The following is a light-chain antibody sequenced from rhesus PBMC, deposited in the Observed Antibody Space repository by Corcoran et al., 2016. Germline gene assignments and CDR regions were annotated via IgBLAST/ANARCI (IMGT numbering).Light chain of an antibody. CDR1: QSVSNY. J-gene: IGKJ2*01. Sequence: QVILTQSPVTLSLSPGERATLSCRASQSVSNYLAWYQQKPGQAPRLLSNCASSRATGIPDRFSGRGSGTDFTLTISSLEPEDIGVYHCNQDDSGYSFGQGTKVEIK. V-gene: IGKV3-10*02. CDR3: NQDDSGYS. CDR2: CAS.